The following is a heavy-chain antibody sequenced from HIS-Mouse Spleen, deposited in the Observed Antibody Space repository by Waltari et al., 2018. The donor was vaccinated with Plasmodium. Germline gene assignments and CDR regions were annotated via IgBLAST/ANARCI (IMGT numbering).Heavy chain of an antibody. CDR3: ARRHYDSSGYYFDY. D-gene: IGHD3-22*01. J-gene: IGHJ4*02. Sequence: QVQLQQWGAGLLKPSETLSLTCAVYGGSFSGYSWSLIRQPPGKGLEWIGEINHSGSTNYNPSLKSRVTISVDTSKNQFSLKLSSVTAADTAVYYCARRHYDSSGYYFDYWGQGTLVTVTS. CDR2: INHSGST. V-gene: IGHV4-34*01. CDR1: GGSFSGYS.